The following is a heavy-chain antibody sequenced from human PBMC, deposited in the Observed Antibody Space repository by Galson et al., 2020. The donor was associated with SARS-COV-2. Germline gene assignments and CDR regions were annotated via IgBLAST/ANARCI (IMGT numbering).Heavy chain of an antibody. J-gene: IGHJ6*03. CDR2: ISWNSGSI. D-gene: IGHD6-19*01. Sequence: SLKISCAASGFTFDDYAMHWVRQAPGKGLEWVSGISWNSGSIGYADSVKGRFTISRDNAKNSLYLQMNSLRAEDTALYYCAKVAVAGTGLWYYYMDVWGKGTTVTVSS. V-gene: IGHV3-9*01. CDR3: AKVAVAGTGLWYYYMDV. CDR1: GFTFDDYA.